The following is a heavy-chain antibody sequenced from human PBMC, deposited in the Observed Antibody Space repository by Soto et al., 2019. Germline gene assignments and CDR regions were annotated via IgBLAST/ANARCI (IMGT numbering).Heavy chain of an antibody. CDR2: INHSGST. V-gene: IGHV4-34*01. D-gene: IGHD2-8*02. CDR3: ARDNITGLFDY. CDR1: GGSFSGYY. J-gene: IGHJ4*02. Sequence: QVQLQRWGAGLLKPSETLSLTCAVYGGSFSGYYWTWIRQPPGTGLEWIGEINHSGSTNYNPSLKSQVTISVDTSKNQFSLKLTSVTAADTAVYYCARDNITGLFDYWGQGTLVTVTS.